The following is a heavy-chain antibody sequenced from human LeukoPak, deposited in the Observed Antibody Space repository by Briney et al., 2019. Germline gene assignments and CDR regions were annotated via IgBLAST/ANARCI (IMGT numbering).Heavy chain of an antibody. CDR1: GFTFSSYG. CDR3: ASVWRALGYTIDY. D-gene: IGHD5-18*01. Sequence: GVSLRLSCAASGFTFSSYGMHWVRQAPGKGLEWVAVISYDGSNKYYADSVKGRFTISRDSSKNTLYLQMNSLRVEDTAVYYCASVWRALGYTIDYWGQGTQVAVSS. V-gene: IGHV3-30*03. J-gene: IGHJ4*02. CDR2: ISYDGSNK.